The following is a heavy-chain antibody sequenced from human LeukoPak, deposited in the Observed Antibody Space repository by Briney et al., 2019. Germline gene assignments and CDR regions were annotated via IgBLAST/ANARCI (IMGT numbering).Heavy chain of an antibody. J-gene: IGHJ3*02. D-gene: IGHD2-2*01. Sequence: GESLKISCKGSGYSFTSYWIGWVRQMPGKGLEWMGIIYPGDSDTRYSPSFQGQVTISADKSISTAYLQWSSLKASDTAMYYCATSIGGPNIVVVPAAIGDAFDIWGQGTMVTVS. CDR3: ATSIGGPNIVVVPAAIGDAFDI. V-gene: IGHV5-51*01. CDR2: IYPGDSDT. CDR1: GYSFTSYW.